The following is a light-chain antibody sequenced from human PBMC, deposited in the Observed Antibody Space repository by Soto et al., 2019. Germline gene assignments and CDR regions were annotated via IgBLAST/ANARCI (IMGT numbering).Light chain of an antibody. CDR2: AAS. CDR3: QQSYSTHYT. J-gene: IGKJ2*01. V-gene: IGKV1-39*01. CDR1: QSISSY. Sequence: DIPMTQSPSSLSASVGDRVTITCRASQSISSYLNWYQQKPGKAPKLLIYAASSLPSGVPSRFSGSGSGTDFTLTISSLQPEDFATYYCQQSYSTHYTFGQGTKLEIK.